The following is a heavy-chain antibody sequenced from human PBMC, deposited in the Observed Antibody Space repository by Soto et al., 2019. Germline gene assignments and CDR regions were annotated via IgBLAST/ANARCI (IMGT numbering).Heavy chain of an antibody. CDR3: ARDRRAVSWGYGAYGMDV. CDR1: GYTFTSYG. D-gene: IGHD4-17*01. J-gene: IGHJ6*02. Sequence: QVQLVQSGAEVKKPGASVKVSCKASGYTFTSYGISWVRQAPGQGLEWMGWISAYNGNTNYAQKRQGRVTMTTDTSTSTAYMELRSLRSDDTAVYYCARDRRAVSWGYGAYGMDVGGQGTTVTVSS. CDR2: ISAYNGNT. V-gene: IGHV1-18*01.